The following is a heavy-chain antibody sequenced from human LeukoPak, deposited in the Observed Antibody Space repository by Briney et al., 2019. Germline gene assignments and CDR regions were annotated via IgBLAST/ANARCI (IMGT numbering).Heavy chain of an antibody. J-gene: IGHJ4*02. CDR1: GFAFSRYS. Sequence: GGSLRLSCAASGFAFSRYSMNWVRQAPGKGLEWVSYISSSSTMIYYADSVKGRFTTSRDNAKNSLYLQMNSLRVEDTAVYYCRFDMVRGVIPVDYWGQGTLVTVSS. CDR2: ISSSSTMI. D-gene: IGHD3-10*01. CDR3: RFDMVRGVIPVDY. V-gene: IGHV3-48*04.